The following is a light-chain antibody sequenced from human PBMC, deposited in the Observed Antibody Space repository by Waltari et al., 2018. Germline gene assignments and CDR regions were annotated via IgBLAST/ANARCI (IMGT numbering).Light chain of an antibody. V-gene: IGLV2-14*03. J-gene: IGLJ2*01. Sequence: HSALTQPASVSGSPGQSITISCTGSSRDLGNYNYVSWYQQHPGKAPKLMIFDVSNRPSGVSNRFSGSKSGNTASLTISGLQAEDEADYYCSSYISSDTLELFGGGTSLTVL. CDR1: SRDLGNYNY. CDR2: DVS. CDR3: SSYISSDTLEL.